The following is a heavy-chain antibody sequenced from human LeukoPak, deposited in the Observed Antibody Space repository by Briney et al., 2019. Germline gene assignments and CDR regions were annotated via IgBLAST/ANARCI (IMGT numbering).Heavy chain of an antibody. Sequence: PGGSLRLSCTASGFTFSDYYMSWIRQAPGKGLEWVSCIRSSGHTIYYVDSVKGRFSISRDNAKNSLYLQTNSLTVEDTAVYYCARGGGPNLPDALDVWGQGTMVTVSS. CDR2: IRSSGHTI. D-gene: IGHD3-16*01. J-gene: IGHJ3*01. CDR1: GFTFSDYY. V-gene: IGHV3-11*01. CDR3: ARGGGPNLPDALDV.